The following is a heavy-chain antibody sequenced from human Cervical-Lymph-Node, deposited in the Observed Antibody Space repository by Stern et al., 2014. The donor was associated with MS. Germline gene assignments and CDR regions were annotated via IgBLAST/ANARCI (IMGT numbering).Heavy chain of an antibody. CDR1: GNTFTRYY. J-gene: IGHJ4*02. CDR2: INPSAGST. Sequence: QVQLVQSGAEVKKPGASVTVSCTASGNTFTRYYIPWVRQAPGQGLEWMKIINPSAGSTSYAQKFQGRVTMTRDTSTSTVYMELSSLRSEDTAVYYCAREGPYSNSSEVVNWGQGTLVTVSS. CDR3: AREGPYSNSSEVVN. D-gene: IGHD6-6*01. V-gene: IGHV1-46*01.